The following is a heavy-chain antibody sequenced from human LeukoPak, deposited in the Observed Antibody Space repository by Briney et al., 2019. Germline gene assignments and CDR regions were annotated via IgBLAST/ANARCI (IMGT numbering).Heavy chain of an antibody. V-gene: IGHV3-48*03. CDR2: ISSSGSTM. J-gene: IGHJ4*02. CDR1: GFISSRFE. D-gene: IGHD1-26*01. CDR3: ARVLAGATYFDY. Sequence: GGSLRLSCAASGFISSRFEMTWVRQAPGKGLEWVSYISSSGSTMYYADSLRGRITLSRDNAKNSLDLQMNSLRAEDTAIYYCARVLAGATYFDYWGQGTLVTVSS.